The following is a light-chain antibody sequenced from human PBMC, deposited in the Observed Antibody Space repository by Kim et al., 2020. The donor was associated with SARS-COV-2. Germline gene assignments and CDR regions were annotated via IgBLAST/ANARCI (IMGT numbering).Light chain of an antibody. J-gene: IGKJ1*01. CDR2: KAS. V-gene: IGKV1-5*03. CDR3: QQYNNYSWT. Sequence: ASVGDRVTITCRASQSIGSWLAWYQQKPGKAPKLVIYKASSLESGVPSRFSGSGSGTEFTLTISSLHPDDLATYFCQQYNNYSWTFGQGTKVDIK. CDR1: QSIGSW.